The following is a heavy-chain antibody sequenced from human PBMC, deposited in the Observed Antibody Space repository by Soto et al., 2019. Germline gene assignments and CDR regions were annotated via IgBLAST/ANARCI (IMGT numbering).Heavy chain of an antibody. V-gene: IGHV3-66*01. D-gene: IGHD2-15*01. CDR3: AWDDVLCEGGRCYGVYMDV. CDR1: GFTVSSKY. Sequence: PGGSLRLSCAASGFTVSSKYMSWVRQAPGKGLEWVSLIQGGGPTYYADSVKGRFTISRDTSENTVHLQMDSLRAEDTAVYYCAWDDVLCEGGRCYGVYMDVWGKGTTVTVSS. CDR2: IQGGGPT. J-gene: IGHJ6*03.